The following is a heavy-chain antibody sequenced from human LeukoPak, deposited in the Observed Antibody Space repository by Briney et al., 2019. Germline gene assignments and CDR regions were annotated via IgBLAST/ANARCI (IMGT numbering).Heavy chain of an antibody. CDR1: GGSFSDYY. J-gene: IGHJ5*02. CDR3: ARGMGFDP. Sequence: PSETLSLTCAVDGGSFSDYYWSWIRQPPGKGLEWIGEINHSGSTNYNPSLKSRVTISVDTSKNQFSLKLSSVTAADTAVYYCARGMGFDPWGQGTLVTVSS. CDR2: INHSGST. D-gene: IGHD3-10*01. V-gene: IGHV4-34*01.